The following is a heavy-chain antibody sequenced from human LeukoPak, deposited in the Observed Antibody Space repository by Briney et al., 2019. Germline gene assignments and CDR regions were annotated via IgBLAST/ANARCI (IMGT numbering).Heavy chain of an antibody. D-gene: IGHD3-22*01. CDR2: ISASGVST. CDR3: AKDPEGHYDSSGYFDY. J-gene: IGHJ4*02. CDR1: GFTFSSYA. Sequence: GGSLRLSCAASGFTFSSYAMSWVHQAPGKGLEWVSAISASGVSTYSADSVKGRFTISRDNSKNTLYLQMNSLRAEDTAVYYCAKDPEGHYDSSGYFDYWGQGTLVTVSS. V-gene: IGHV3-23*01.